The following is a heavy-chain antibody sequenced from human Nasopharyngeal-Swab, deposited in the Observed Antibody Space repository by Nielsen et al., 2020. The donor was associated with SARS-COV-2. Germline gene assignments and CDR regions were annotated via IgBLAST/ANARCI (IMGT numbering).Heavy chain of an antibody. CDR3: ARVFSSGYYPYFDY. V-gene: IGHV3-30*04. CDR2: ISYDGSNK. Sequence: GGSLRLSCAASGFTFSSYAMHWVRQAPGKGLEWVAVISYDGSNKYYADSVKGRFTISRDNSKNTLYLQMNSLRAEDTAVYYCARVFSSGYYPYFDYWGQGTLVTVSS. D-gene: IGHD3-22*01. J-gene: IGHJ4*02. CDR1: GFTFSSYA.